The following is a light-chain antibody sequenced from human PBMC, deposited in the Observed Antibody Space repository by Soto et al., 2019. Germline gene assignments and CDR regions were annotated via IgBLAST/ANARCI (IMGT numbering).Light chain of an antibody. J-gene: IGKJ2*01. CDR1: QSVSSN. CDR3: QQYNNWPPAYT. CDR2: GAS. V-gene: IGKV3-15*01. Sequence: EIVMTQSPATLSVSPGERATLSCRASQSVSSNLAWYQQKPGQAPRLLIYGASTRATGIPARFSGSGSGTEFTLTINSLQSEDFAFYYCQQYNNWPPAYTFGQGTKLEIK.